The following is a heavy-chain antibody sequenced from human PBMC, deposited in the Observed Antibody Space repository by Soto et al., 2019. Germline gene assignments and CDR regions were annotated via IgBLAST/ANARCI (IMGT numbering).Heavy chain of an antibody. D-gene: IGHD3-3*01. Sequence: EVQLLESGGGLVQPGGSLRLSCAASGFTFSSYAMSWVRQAPGTGLEWVSAISGSGDTTYYADSVKGRFTISRDNSKKTLYVQMNSLRAEDTPLYYGTKPARDFWRGYCPAFWGQGTLVTVSS. CDR2: ISGSGDTT. V-gene: IGHV3-23*01. CDR1: GFTFSSYA. J-gene: IGHJ4*02. CDR3: TKPARDFWRGYCPAF.